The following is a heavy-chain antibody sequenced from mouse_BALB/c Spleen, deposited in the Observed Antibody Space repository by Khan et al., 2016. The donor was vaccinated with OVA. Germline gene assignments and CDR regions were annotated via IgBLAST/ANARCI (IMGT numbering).Heavy chain of an antibody. Sequence: QVHVKQSGAELVKPGASVKLSCKASGYTFTSYYMYWVKQRPGQGLEWIGEINPSNGGTNVNEKFKSKATLTVDKSSSTAYMEVSSLTSEDSAVYYCTRGGYVSPFAYWGQGTLVTVSA. CDR3: TRGGYVSPFAY. CDR1: GYTFTSYY. J-gene: IGHJ3*01. CDR2: INPSNGGT. D-gene: IGHD2-14*01. V-gene: IGHV1S81*02.